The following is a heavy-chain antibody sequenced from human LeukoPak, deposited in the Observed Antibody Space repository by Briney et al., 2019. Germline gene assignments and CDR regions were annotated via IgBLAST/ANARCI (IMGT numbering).Heavy chain of an antibody. CDR2: IRYDGSNK. CDR3: ANLYSNYEQRHLDY. D-gene: IGHD4-11*01. Sequence: GGSLRLSCAASGFTFSSYGMHWVRQAPGKGLEWVAFIRYDGSNKYYADSVKGRFTISRGNSKNTLYLQMNSLRAEDTAVYYCANLYSNYEQRHLDYWGQGTLVTVSS. V-gene: IGHV3-30*02. CDR1: GFTFSSYG. J-gene: IGHJ4*02.